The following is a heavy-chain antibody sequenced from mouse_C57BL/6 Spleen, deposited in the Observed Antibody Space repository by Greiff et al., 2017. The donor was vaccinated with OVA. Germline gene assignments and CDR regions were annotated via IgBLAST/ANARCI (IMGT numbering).Heavy chain of an antibody. V-gene: IGHV1-81*01. Sequence: QVTLKEPGAELARPGASVKLSCKASGYTFTSYGISWVKQRTGQGLEWIGEIYPRSGNTYYNEKFKGKATLTADKSSSTAYMELRSLTSEDSAVYFCARPSITTFDYWGQGTTLTVSS. D-gene: IGHD1-1*01. CDR2: IYPRSGNT. CDR1: GYTFTSYG. CDR3: ARPSITTFDY. J-gene: IGHJ2*01.